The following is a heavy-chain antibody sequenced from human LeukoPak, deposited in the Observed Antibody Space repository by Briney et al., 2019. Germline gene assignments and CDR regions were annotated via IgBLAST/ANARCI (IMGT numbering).Heavy chain of an antibody. D-gene: IGHD1-1*01. J-gene: IGHJ4*02. V-gene: IGHV3-7*01. CDR3: ARTTGLDWYLDY. CDR2: IKQDGSIK. CDR1: GFTFSNYW. Sequence: GGSLRLSCAASGFTFSNYWMSWVRQAPGKGLEWVANIKQDGSIKYYVDSLKGRFTISRDNAKNSLYLQLDSLRAEDTAVYYCARTTGLDWYLDYWGQGTLVTVSS.